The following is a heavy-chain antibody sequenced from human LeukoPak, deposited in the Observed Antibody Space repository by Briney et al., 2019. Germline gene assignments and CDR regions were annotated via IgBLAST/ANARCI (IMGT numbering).Heavy chain of an antibody. V-gene: IGHV4-59*01. CDR2: IYYSGST. CDR3: AREYSYGYGFDP. J-gene: IGHJ5*02. Sequence: SETLSLTCTVSGGSISSYYWSWIRQPPGKGLEWIGYIYYSGSTNYNPSLKSRVTISVDTSKNQFSLKLSSVTAADTAFYFCAREYSYGYGFDPWGQGTLVTVSS. CDR1: GGSISSYY. D-gene: IGHD5-18*01.